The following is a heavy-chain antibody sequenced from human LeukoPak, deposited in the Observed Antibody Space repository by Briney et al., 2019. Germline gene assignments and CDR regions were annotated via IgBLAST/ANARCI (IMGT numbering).Heavy chain of an antibody. J-gene: IGHJ4*02. CDR2: FYYSGST. Sequence: PSETLSLTCTVSGGSISSSTYYWAWIRQPPGKGLEWIGNFYYSGSTYYNPSLKSRVTISVDTSKNQLSLKLSSVTAADTAVYYCARGLGGSSGCFGYWGQGTLVTVSS. V-gene: IGHV4-39*07. CDR3: ARGLGGSSGCFGY. D-gene: IGHD6-19*01. CDR1: GGSISSSTYY.